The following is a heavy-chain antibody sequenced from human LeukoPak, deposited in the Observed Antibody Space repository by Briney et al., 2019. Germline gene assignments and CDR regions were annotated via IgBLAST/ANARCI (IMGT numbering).Heavy chain of an antibody. V-gene: IGHV3-48*01. CDR2: ISSSSSTI. Sequence: GGSLRLSCAASGFTFSSYSMNWVRQAPGKGLEWVSYISSSSSTIYYADSVKGRFTISRDNAKNSLYLQMNSLRAEDTAVYYCARSGYRSSTSCTDDYYYGMDVWGQGTTDTVSS. CDR1: GFTFSSYS. D-gene: IGHD2-2*01. CDR3: ARSGYRSSTSCTDDYYYGMDV. J-gene: IGHJ6*02.